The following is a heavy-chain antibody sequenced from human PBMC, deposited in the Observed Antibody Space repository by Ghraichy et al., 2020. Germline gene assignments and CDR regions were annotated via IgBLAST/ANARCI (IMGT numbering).Heavy chain of an antibody. CDR2: INQDGSDT. V-gene: IGHV3-7*01. J-gene: IGHJ1*01. Sequence: GGSLRLSCAASGFTFTNHWINWVRQAAGKGLEWVANINQDGSDTRYVDSVKGRLTISRDNAKNSLFQQMNSLTAEDTAVYYCARGETAADQYFQHWVQGTLSPSPQ. CDR3: ARGETAADQYFQH. CDR1: GFTFTNHW. D-gene: IGHD6-13*01.